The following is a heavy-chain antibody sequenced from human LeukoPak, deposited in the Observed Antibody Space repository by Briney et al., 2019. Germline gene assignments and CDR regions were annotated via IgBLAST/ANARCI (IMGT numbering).Heavy chain of an antibody. D-gene: IGHD2-8*01. CDR1: GFIFSSYA. J-gene: IGHJ4*02. V-gene: IGHV3-23*01. Sequence: PGGSLRLSCAASGFIFSSYAMSWVRRAPGKGLEWVSTISDSGGSTYYVDSVKGRFTISRDNSKNTVYLQMNSLRAEDTAVYYCAKDRSCLNDVCHVVFDYWGQGTLVTVSS. CDR3: AKDRSCLNDVCHVVFDY. CDR2: ISDSGGST.